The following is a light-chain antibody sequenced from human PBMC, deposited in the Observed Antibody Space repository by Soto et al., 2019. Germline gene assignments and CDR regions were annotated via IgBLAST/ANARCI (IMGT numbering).Light chain of an antibody. Sequence: QSALTQPASVSGSPGQSITISCTGTSSDVGSYNLVSWYQQHPGKAPKVIIYELSKRPSGVSNRFSGSKSGNTASLTISGLRAEDEADYYCCSYAGSSTLVFGGGTKLTVL. J-gene: IGLJ3*02. CDR2: ELS. CDR1: SSDVGSYNL. V-gene: IGLV2-23*02. CDR3: CSYAGSSTLV.